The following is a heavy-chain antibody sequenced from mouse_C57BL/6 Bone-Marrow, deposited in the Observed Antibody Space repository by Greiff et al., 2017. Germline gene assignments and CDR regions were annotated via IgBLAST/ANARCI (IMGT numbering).Heavy chain of an antibody. CDR1: GYTFTSYW. D-gene: IGHD2-4*01. Sequence: QVQLQQPGAELVRPGSSVKLSCKASGYTFTSYWMPWVKQRPIQGLEWIGNIDPSDSETHYNQKFKDKATLTVDKSSSTAYMQLSSLTSEDSAVYYWARGRGLRRGVGWFADWGQGTLVTVSA. V-gene: IGHV1-52*01. J-gene: IGHJ3*01. CDR3: ARGRGLRRGVGWFAD. CDR2: IDPSDSET.